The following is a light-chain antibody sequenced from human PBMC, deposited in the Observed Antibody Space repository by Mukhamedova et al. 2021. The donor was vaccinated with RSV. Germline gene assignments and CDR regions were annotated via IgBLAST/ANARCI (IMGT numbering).Light chain of an antibody. J-gene: IGLJ2*01. Sequence: NIETNYVAWYQQLPGTAPKLVVFAESVRPSGSPDRFSGSKSGASATLDITGLQTGDEAYYYCAAWDSSLSVVLFGGGTQLTVL. V-gene: IGLV1-51*01. CDR1: NIETNY. CDR3: AAWDSSLSVVL. CDR2: AES.